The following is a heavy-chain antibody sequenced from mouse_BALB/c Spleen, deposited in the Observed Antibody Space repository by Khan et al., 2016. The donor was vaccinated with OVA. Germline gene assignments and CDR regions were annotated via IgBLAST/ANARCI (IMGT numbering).Heavy chain of an antibody. Sequence: QVQLKESGAELVKAGASVKMSCKASGYTFTSYWMHWLKQRLGQGLEWFAETNPTNGRTYYNEKLKSKATLTVDKSYSTAYMLLSGPTFEDSAVYYCARIKKIVATYFDYWGQGTTLTVSS. V-gene: IGHV1S81*02. CDR2: TNPTNGRT. CDR1: GYTFTSYW. D-gene: IGHD1-1*01. CDR3: ARIKKIVATYFDY. J-gene: IGHJ2*01.